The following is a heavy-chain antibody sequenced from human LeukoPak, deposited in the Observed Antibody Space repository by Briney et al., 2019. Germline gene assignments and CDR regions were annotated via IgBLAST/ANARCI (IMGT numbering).Heavy chain of an antibody. CDR1: GFTFSSYG. CDR3: AKEGSRSGYSSSWYAGGIDY. Sequence: PGGSLRLSCAASGFTFSSYGMHWVRRAPGKGLXXXXXXXXXGSNKYYADSVKGRFTISRDNSKNTLYLQMNSLRAEDTAVYYCAKEGSRSGYSSSWYAGGIDYWGQGTLVTVSS. J-gene: IGHJ4*02. CDR2: XXXXGSNK. V-gene: IGHV3-30*02. D-gene: IGHD6-13*01.